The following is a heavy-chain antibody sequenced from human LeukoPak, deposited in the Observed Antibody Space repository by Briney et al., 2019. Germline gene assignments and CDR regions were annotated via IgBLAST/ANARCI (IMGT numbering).Heavy chain of an antibody. J-gene: IGHJ4*02. CDR1: GFTFSSYA. Sequence: PGGSLRLSCAASGFTFSSYAMSWVRQAPGKGLEWVSAISGSGGSTYYADSVKGRFTISRDDSKNMIYLEMSSLKAGDTAVYYCAKERSLEIAVAGTIFDYWGQGTLVTVSS. CDR3: AKERSLEIAVAGTIFDY. D-gene: IGHD6-19*01. CDR2: ISGSGGST. V-gene: IGHV3-23*01.